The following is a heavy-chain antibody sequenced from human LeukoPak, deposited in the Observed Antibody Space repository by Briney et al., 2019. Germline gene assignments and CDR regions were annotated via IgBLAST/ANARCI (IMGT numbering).Heavy chain of an antibody. J-gene: IGHJ4*02. V-gene: IGHV1-8*01. CDR3: ARVSQTPAYYYTSGYYYHGY. Sequence: ASVKVSCKASGFTFSAYDINWVRQAPGQGLEWMGWMNPTSGNTGFAQKFQGRVTMTRDTSINTAYMELSNLRSEGTAVYYCARVSQTPAYYYTSGYYYHGYWGQGTRVTVSS. CDR2: MNPTSGNT. CDR1: GFTFSAYD. D-gene: IGHD3-22*01.